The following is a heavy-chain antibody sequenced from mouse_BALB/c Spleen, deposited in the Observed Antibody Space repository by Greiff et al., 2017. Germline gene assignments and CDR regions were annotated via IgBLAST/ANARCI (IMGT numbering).Heavy chain of an antibody. Sequence: EVQGVESGGGLVKLGGSLKLSCAASGFTFSSYYMSWVRQTPEKRLELVAAINSNGGSTYYPDTVKGRFTISRDNAKNTLYLQMSSLKSEDTALYYCARPLYYGNYYWYFDVWGAGTTVTVAS. CDR1: GFTFSSYY. CDR3: ARPLYYGNYYWYFDV. D-gene: IGHD2-1*01. CDR2: INSNGGST. J-gene: IGHJ1*01. V-gene: IGHV5-6-2*01.